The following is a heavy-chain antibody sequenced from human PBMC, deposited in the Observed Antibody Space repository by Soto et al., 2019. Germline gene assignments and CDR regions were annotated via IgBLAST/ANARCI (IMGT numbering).Heavy chain of an antibody. J-gene: IGHJ5*02. CDR3: ARAVDTYYYDSSGYSGGNWFDP. V-gene: IGHV1-46*01. D-gene: IGHD3-22*01. CDR2: INPSGGST. CDR1: GYTFTSYY. Sequence: ASVKVSCKASGYTFTSYYMHWVRQAPGQGLEWMGIINPSGGSTSYAQKFQGRVTMTRDTSTSTVYMELSSLRSEDTAVYYCARAVDTYYYDSSGYSGGNWFDPWGQGTLVTVSS.